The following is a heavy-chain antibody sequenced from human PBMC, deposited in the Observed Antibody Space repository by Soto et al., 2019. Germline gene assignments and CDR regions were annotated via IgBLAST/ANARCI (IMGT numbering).Heavy chain of an antibody. Sequence: PSETMSVTCAVDGGSISGYYWSWISKTPGKGLEWIGEINHSGSTNYNPSPKSRVTISVDTSKNQFSLKLSSVTAADTAVYYCARRAGGDIVVVVAADDAFDIWGQGTMVTVSS. D-gene: IGHD2-15*01. J-gene: IGHJ3*02. V-gene: IGHV4-34*01. CDR1: GGSISGYY. CDR2: INHSGST. CDR3: ARRAGGDIVVVVAADDAFDI.